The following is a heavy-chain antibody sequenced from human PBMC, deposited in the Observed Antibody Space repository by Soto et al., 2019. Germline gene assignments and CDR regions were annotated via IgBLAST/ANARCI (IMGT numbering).Heavy chain of an antibody. J-gene: IGHJ4*02. Sequence: QVHLVQSGGELKKPGASVKVSCKASGYSFSDFGITWVRQAPGQGLEWMGWISGKNGNTNYAQKVQGRVTLTADTSTSTAYMEMRALTSDDTGIYYCAHSDYYEDTGTFENWGQGTPVTVSS. CDR2: ISGKNGNT. CDR3: AHSDYYEDTGTFEN. V-gene: IGHV1-18*04. CDR1: GYSFSDFG. D-gene: IGHD4-4*01.